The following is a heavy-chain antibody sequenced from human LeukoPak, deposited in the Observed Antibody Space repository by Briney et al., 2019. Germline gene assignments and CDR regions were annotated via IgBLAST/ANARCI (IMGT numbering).Heavy chain of an antibody. J-gene: IGHJ4*02. CDR2: IKQDGSDK. CDR1: GFTFSSYW. D-gene: IGHD6-13*01. V-gene: IGHV3-7*01. Sequence: PGGSLRLSCAASGFTFSSYWMSWVRQAPGKGLEWVANIKQDGSDKYYVNSVKCRFSLSRDKAKNSLYLQMNSLRAEDTAVYYCARERYSSSWFDYWGQGTLVTVSS. CDR3: ARERYSSSWFDY.